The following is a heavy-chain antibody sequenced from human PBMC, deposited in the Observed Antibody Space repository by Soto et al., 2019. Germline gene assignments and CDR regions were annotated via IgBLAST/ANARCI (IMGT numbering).Heavy chain of an antibody. D-gene: IGHD4-17*01. CDR1: GGSISSSSYY. CDR3: ARERADYDDYIRWFDP. J-gene: IGHJ5*02. Sequence: SETLSLTCTVSGGSISSSSYYWGWIRQPPGKGLEWIGSIYYSGSTYYNPSLKSRVTISVDTSKNQFSLKLSSVTAADTAVYYCARERADYDDYIRWFDPWGQGTLVTVSS. V-gene: IGHV4-39*02. CDR2: IYYSGST.